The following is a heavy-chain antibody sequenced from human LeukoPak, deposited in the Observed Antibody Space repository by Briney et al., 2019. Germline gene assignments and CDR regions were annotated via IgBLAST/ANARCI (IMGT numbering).Heavy chain of an antibody. D-gene: IGHD3-10*01. J-gene: IGHJ4*02. Sequence: GGSLRLSCAASGFTFSSYDMHWVRQATGKGLEWVSAIGTAGDTYYPGSVKGRFTISRDNSKNTLYLQMNSLTAEDTAVYYCAKKRSYGSGSRPYYFDYWGQGTLVTVSS. V-gene: IGHV3-13*01. CDR1: GFTFSSYD. CDR2: IGTAGDT. CDR3: AKKRSYGSGSRPYYFDY.